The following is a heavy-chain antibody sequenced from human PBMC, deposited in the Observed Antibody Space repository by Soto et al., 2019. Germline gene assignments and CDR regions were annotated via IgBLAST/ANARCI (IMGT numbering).Heavy chain of an antibody. V-gene: IGHV1-69*14. CDR3: ARESRYCSGGLRYFLPGIDY. Sequence: QVQLVQSGAEVKKPGSSVKVSCKASGGTFSSYAISWVRQAPGQGLEWMGWIIPIFGTPNDAEKIQGRVTITEDKSRITAYKALSSLRSEDTAVYYCARESRYCSGGLRYFLPGIDYWCQGTLVTVSS. J-gene: IGHJ4*02. CDR2: IIPIFGTP. CDR1: GGTFSSYA. D-gene: IGHD2-15*01.